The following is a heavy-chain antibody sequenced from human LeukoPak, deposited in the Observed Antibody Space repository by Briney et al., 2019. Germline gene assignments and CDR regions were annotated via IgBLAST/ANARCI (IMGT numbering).Heavy chain of an antibody. D-gene: IGHD3-22*01. V-gene: IGHV5-51*01. J-gene: IGHJ3*02. CDR2: IYPADSDS. CDR1: GYSFTTYW. Sequence: GESLKISCKGSGYSFTTYWIAWVRQMPGKGLEWMGIIYPADSDSRSSPSFQGQVTISADKSISTAYLQWSSLKASDTAMYYCARPDSSGYYGHAFDIWGQGTMVTVSS. CDR3: ARPDSSGYYGHAFDI.